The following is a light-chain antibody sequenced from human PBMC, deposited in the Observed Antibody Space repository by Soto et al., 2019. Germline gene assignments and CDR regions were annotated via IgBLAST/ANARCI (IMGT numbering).Light chain of an antibody. CDR2: QVT. CDR3: SSYTAFSTDIL. V-gene: IGLV2-14*01. J-gene: IGLJ2*01. CDR1: SSDVGSYNF. Sequence: QSALTQPASVSGSPGQSITISCTGTSSDVGSYNFVSWYQQHAGTAPNLIIYQVTNRPSGVSDRFSASKSGDTASLTISGLQAEDEAFYYCSSYTAFSTDILFGGGTKLTVL.